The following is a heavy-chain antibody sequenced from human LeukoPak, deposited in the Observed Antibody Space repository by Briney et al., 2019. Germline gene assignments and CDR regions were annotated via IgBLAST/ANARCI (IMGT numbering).Heavy chain of an antibody. Sequence: SETLSLTCTVSGGSISSYYCTWMRQPPGKGLEWIGHIYYSGSTNYNPSLKSRVTISIDTSKNQFSLKLTSVTAADTAVYYCARWGSGWSFDYWGQGTLVTVSS. CDR1: GGSISSYY. CDR2: IYYSGST. D-gene: IGHD6-19*01. CDR3: ARWGSGWSFDY. V-gene: IGHV4-59*08. J-gene: IGHJ4*02.